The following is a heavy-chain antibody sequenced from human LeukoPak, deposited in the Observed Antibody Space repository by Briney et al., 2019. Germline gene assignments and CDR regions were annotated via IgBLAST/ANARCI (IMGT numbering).Heavy chain of an antibody. CDR1: GGSISVYS. V-gene: IGHV4-4*07. D-gene: IGHD3-16*01. J-gene: IGHJ4*02. CDR2: VYTSGTT. Sequence: SETLSLTCIVSGGSISVYSWTWIRQPAGKGLGWIGRVYTSGTTNYNASLKSRVTMSVDTSKNQFSLKLSSVTAADTAVYYCARARGYFDYWGQGTLVTVSS. CDR3: ARARGYFDY.